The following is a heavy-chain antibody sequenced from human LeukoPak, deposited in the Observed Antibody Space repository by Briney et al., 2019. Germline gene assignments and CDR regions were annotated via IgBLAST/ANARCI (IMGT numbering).Heavy chain of an antibody. Sequence: SETLSLTCTVSGGSISSGDYYWSWIRQPPGKGLEWIGYIYYSGSTYYNPSLKSRVTISADTSKNQFSLKLSSVTAADTAVYYCARARRVAAAGNWFDPWGQGTLVTVSS. CDR1: GGSISSGDYY. V-gene: IGHV4-30-4*01. D-gene: IGHD6-13*01. CDR3: ARARRVAAAGNWFDP. J-gene: IGHJ5*02. CDR2: IYYSGST.